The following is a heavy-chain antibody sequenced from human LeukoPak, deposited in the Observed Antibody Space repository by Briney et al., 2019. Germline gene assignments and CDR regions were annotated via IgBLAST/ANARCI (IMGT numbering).Heavy chain of an antibody. J-gene: IGHJ5*02. CDR2: ISHSGST. CDR1: GGSISNYY. V-gene: IGHV4-59*01. Sequence: PSETLSLTCSVSGGVSGGSISNYYWSWIRQPPGKGLEWIGSISHSGSTYYNPSLKSRVTISVDTSKNQFSLKLSSVTAADTAVYYCAKGGHTYVTNWLDPWGQGTLVTVSS. CDR3: AKGGHTYVTNWLDP. D-gene: IGHD5-18*01.